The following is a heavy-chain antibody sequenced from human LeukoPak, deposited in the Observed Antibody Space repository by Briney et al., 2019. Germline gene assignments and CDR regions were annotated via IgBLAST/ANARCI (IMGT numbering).Heavy chain of an antibody. D-gene: IGHD6-19*01. CDR2: ISGSGGST. V-gene: IGHV3-23*01. CDR3: AKLGEQWLVPSFDY. CDR1: GFTFSSYA. J-gene: IGHJ4*02. Sequence: GGSLRLSCAASGFTFSSYAMSWVRQAPGKGLKWVSAISGSGGSTYYADSVKGRFTISRDNSKNTLYLQMNSLRAEDTAVYYCAKLGEQWLVPSFDYWGQGTLVTVSS.